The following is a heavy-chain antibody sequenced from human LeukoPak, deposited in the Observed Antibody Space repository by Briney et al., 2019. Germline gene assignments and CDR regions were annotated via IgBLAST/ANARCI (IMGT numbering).Heavy chain of an antibody. Sequence: PSETLSLTCTVSGGSISSYYWSWIRQPPGKGLEWIGYIYYSGSTKYNPSLASRVTISVDTSKNQFSLNLSSVTAADTAVYYCARGAAGTRDYWGQGTLVTVS. V-gene: IGHV4-59*01. CDR1: GGSISSYY. CDR3: ARGAAGTRDY. CDR2: IYYSGST. J-gene: IGHJ4*02. D-gene: IGHD6-13*01.